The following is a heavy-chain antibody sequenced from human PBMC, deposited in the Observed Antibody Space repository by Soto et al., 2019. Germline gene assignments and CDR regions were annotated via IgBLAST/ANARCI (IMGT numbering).Heavy chain of an antibody. CDR2: ISHSGIT. D-gene: IGHD3-22*01. V-gene: IGHV4-4*02. J-gene: IGHJ4*02. CDR1: GDSISRRHW. CDR3: AGVRNDSSGFDH. Sequence: QVQLQESGPGLVRPSGALSVTCAVSGDSISRRHWWSWVRQSPGKGLEWIGEISHSGITNYNPSLKRRVTIAGDKSKNQLSHKFTSVTAAATEVYYCAGVRNDSSGFDHWGQGTSVSVSS.